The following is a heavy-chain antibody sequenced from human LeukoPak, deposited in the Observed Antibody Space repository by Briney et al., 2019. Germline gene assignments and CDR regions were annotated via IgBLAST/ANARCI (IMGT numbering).Heavy chain of an antibody. CDR1: GFTFSTYG. J-gene: IGHJ4*02. D-gene: IGHD2-15*01. Sequence: GGSLRLSCAASGFTFSTYGMHWVRQAPGKGPEWVAVISNDGSNKYHAESVRGRFTISRDDSKNTLYLQMNSLRAEDTAVYYCAKDAGHCSGGSCYRQDYWGQGTLVTVSS. CDR2: ISNDGSNK. V-gene: IGHV3-30*18. CDR3: AKDAGHCSGGSCYRQDY.